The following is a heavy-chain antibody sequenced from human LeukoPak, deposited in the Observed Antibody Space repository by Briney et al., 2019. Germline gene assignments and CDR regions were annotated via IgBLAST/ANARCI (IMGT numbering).Heavy chain of an antibody. J-gene: IGHJ5*02. D-gene: IGHD3-22*01. Sequence: SETLSLTCTVSGGSISSYYWSWIRQPAGKGLEWIGRIYTSGSTNYNPSLKSRVTMSVDTSKNQFSLKLSSVTAADTAVYYCARCHLNSGGYQPFDPWGQGTLVTVSS. CDR3: ARCHLNSGGYQPFDP. V-gene: IGHV4-4*07. CDR1: GGSISSYY. CDR2: IYTSGST.